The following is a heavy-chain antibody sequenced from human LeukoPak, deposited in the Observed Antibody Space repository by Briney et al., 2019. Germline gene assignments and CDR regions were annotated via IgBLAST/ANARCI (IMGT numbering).Heavy chain of an antibody. Sequence: SSETLSLTCAVYGGSFSGYYWSWIRQPPGKGLEWIGEINHSGSTNYNPSLKSRVTISVDTSKNQFSLKLSSVTAADTAVYYCARDDAKWELLDYWGQGTLVTVSS. J-gene: IGHJ4*02. CDR3: ARDDAKWELLDY. CDR2: INHSGST. CDR1: GGSFSGYY. D-gene: IGHD1-26*01. V-gene: IGHV4-34*01.